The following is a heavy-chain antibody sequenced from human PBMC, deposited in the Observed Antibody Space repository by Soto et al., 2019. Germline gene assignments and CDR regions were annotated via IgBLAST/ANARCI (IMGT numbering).Heavy chain of an antibody. Sequence: EVQLVESGGGLVQPGGSLRLSCTASGFTFSSYNMNWVRQAPGKGLEWVSYITSSSRTIYYADSVKGRFTISRDNAKNSLYLQMNSLRDEDTGAYYCARDRSIAGTHDYWGQGTLVTVSS. CDR1: GFTFSSYN. CDR3: ARDRSIAGTHDY. D-gene: IGHD6-6*01. J-gene: IGHJ4*02. V-gene: IGHV3-48*02. CDR2: ITSSSRTI.